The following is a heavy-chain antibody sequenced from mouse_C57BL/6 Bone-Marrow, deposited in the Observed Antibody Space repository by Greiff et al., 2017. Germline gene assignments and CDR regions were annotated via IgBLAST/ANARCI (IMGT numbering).Heavy chain of an antibody. Sequence: QVQLQQSGAELARPGASVKLSCKASGYTFTSYGISWVKQRTGQGLEWIGEIYPRSGTTYYNEKFKGKATLTADKSSSTAYMELRSLTSEDSAVFFCARSSYGSSYGGYWGQGTTLTVSS. CDR1: GYTFTSYG. V-gene: IGHV1-81*01. J-gene: IGHJ2*01. CDR2: IYPRSGTT. CDR3: ARSSYGSSYGGY. D-gene: IGHD1-1*01.